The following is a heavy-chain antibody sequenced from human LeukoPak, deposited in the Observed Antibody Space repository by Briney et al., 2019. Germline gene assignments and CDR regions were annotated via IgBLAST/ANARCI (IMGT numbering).Heavy chain of an antibody. J-gene: IGHJ6*02. CDR3: AREKVRYYGSGTLGMDV. Sequence: GGSLRLSCAASGFTFSSYGMHWVRQAPGKGLEWVAVISYDGSNKYYADSVKGRFTISRDNSKNTLYLQMNSLRAEDTAVYYCAREKVRYYGSGTLGMDVWGQGTTVTVSS. V-gene: IGHV3-30*03. CDR2: ISYDGSNK. CDR1: GFTFSSYG. D-gene: IGHD3-10*01.